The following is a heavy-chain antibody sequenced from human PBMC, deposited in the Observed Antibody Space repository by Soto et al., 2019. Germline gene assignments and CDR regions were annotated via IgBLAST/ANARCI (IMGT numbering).Heavy chain of an antibody. D-gene: IGHD4-17*01. J-gene: IGHJ4*02. CDR3: ARVGDDYGGNSEYYYFDY. CDR1: GGSISSYY. V-gene: IGHV4-59*01. Sequence: SETLSLTCTVSGGSISSYYWSWIRQPPGKGLEWIGYIYYSGGTNYNPSLKSRVTISVDTSKNQFSRKLGSVTAADTAVYYCARVGDDYGGNSEYYYFDYWGQGTLVTVSS. CDR2: IYYSGGT.